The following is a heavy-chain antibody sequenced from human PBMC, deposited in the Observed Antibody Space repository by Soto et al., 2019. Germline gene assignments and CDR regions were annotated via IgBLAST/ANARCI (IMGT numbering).Heavy chain of an antibody. Sequence: QVQLVESGGGVVQPGRSLRLSCAASGFTFSSYGMHWVRQAPGKGLEWMAVIWYDGSNKYYADSVKGRFTISRDNSKNTLYLQMNSLRAEDTAVYYCARAPDSSSWYFVSSHDYYFDYWGQGTLVTVSS. V-gene: IGHV3-33*01. D-gene: IGHD6-13*01. CDR1: GFTFSSYG. CDR3: ARAPDSSSWYFVSSHDYYFDY. J-gene: IGHJ4*02. CDR2: IWYDGSNK.